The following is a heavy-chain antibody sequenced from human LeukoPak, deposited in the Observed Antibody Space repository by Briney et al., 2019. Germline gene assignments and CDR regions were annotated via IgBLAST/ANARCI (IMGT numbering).Heavy chain of an antibody. Sequence: KPSETLSLTCAVYGGSFSGYYWSWIRQPPGKGLEWIGEINHSGGTNYNPSLKSRVTISVDTSKNQFSLKLSSVTAADTAVYYCARITIFGVVTDDAFDVWGQGTMVTVSS. CDR1: GGSFSGYY. CDR2: INHSGGT. D-gene: IGHD3-3*01. V-gene: IGHV4-34*01. CDR3: ARITIFGVVTDDAFDV. J-gene: IGHJ3*01.